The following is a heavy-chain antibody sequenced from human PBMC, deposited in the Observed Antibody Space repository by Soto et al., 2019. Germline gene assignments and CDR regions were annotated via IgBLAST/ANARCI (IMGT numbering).Heavy chain of an antibody. J-gene: IGHJ6*02. CDR2: IYYSGST. CDR1: GGSISSGDYY. D-gene: IGHD3-22*01. Sequence: SETLSLTCTVSGGSISSGDYYSSWIRQPPGKGLEWIGYIYYSGSTYYNPSHKSRVTISVDTSKNQFSLKLSSVTAADTAVYYCAREGREDSSGYYYYYYGMDIWGQGTTVTVSS. V-gene: IGHV4-30-4*01. CDR3: AREGREDSSGYYYYYYGMDI.